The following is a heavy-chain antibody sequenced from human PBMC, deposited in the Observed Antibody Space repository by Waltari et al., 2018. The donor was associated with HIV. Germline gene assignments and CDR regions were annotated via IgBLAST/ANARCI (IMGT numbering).Heavy chain of an antibody. V-gene: IGHV3-30*02. D-gene: IGHD1-26*01. J-gene: IGHJ4*02. Sequence: QVQLVESGGGVVQPGGSLRLSCAASGFTFRNYGIHWVRQASGKGLEWVAFIHYDGLNKDSADSVKGRFTISRDNSKNTVYLHMNSLRAEDTAVYYCVKTGVGGRFFHYWGQGTLVTVSS. CDR3: VKTGVGGRFFHY. CDR2: IHYDGLNK. CDR1: GFTFRNYG.